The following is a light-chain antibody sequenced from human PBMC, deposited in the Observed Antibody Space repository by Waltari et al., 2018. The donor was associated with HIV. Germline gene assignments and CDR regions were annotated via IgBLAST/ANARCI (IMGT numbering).Light chain of an antibody. Sequence: SYKLTQPSSVSVSPGQTARITCSGDILAEKYGRWFQQKPGQAPILLIYKDIERPSGIPERFSGSSSGTTVTLTISGAQVEDEADYYCFSTTDNNLGVFGGGTQLTVL. CDR1: ILAEKY. V-gene: IGLV3-27*01. CDR2: KDI. J-gene: IGLJ3*02. CDR3: FSTTDNNLGV.